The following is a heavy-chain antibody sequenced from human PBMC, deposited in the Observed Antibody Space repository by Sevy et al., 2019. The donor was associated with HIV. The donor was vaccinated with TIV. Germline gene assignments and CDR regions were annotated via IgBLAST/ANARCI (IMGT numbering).Heavy chain of an antibody. CDR1: GYTFTGYY. CDR2: INPNSGGT. J-gene: IGHJ6*02. V-gene: IGHV1-2*02. Sequence: ASVKVSCKASGYTFTGYYMHWVRQAPGQGLEWMGWINPNSGGTNYAQKFQGRVTMTRDSSISTAYMELSRLRSDDTAVYYCARGGYDRHYYYYGMDVWGPGTTVTVSS. CDR3: ARGGYDRHYYYYGMDV. D-gene: IGHD5-12*01.